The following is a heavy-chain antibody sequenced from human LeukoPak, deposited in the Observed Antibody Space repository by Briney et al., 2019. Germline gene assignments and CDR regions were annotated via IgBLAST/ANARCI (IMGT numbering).Heavy chain of an antibody. CDR2: IYWDDDK. CDR3: AHRGPYCSSTSCYSD. V-gene: IGHV2-5*02. D-gene: IGHD2-2*01. J-gene: IGHJ4*02. CDR1: GFSLSTSGVG. Sequence: SGPTLVNPKQTLTLTCTFSGFSLSTSGVGVGWIRQPPGKALEWLSLIYWDDDKRYSPSLKSRLTITKDTSKNQVVLTMTNMDPVDTATYYCAHRGPYCSSTSCYSDWGQGTLVTVSS.